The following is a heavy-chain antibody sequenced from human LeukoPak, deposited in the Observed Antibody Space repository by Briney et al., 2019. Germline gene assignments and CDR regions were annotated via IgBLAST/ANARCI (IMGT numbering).Heavy chain of an antibody. CDR2: IIPLSGTA. V-gene: IGHV1-69*05. CDR1: GGTFSSFA. D-gene: IGHD1-1*01. J-gene: IGHJ5*01. CDR3: ARGLTTGTTILWFDS. Sequence: SVKVSCKASGGTFSSFAFSWVRQAPGRWLEWMGGIIPLSGTANYAQRFQGRVTITTDESTTTAYMDLTSLRSEDTAVYYCARGLTTGTTILWFDSWGQGTLVTVSS.